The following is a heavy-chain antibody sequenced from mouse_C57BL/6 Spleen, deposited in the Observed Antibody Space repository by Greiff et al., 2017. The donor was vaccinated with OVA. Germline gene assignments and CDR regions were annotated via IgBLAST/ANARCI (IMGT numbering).Heavy chain of an antibody. CDR1: GYTFNSYW. D-gene: IGHD2-3*01. V-gene: IGHV1-64*01. CDR3: ARTDGYSPYFDV. CDR2: IHPNSGST. J-gene: IGHJ1*03. Sequence: VQLQQPGAELVKPGASVKLSCKASGYTFNSYWMHWVKQRPGQGLEWIGMIHPNSGSTNYNEKFKSKATLTVDKSSSTAYMQLSSLTSEDSAVYYCARTDGYSPYFDVWGTGTTVTVSS.